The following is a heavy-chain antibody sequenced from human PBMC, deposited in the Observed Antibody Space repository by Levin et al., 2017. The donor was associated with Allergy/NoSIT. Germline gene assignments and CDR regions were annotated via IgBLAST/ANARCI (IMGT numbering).Heavy chain of an antibody. CDR1: GFTFGDYA. V-gene: IGHV3-49*03. J-gene: IGHJ3*02. Sequence: GGSLRLSCTASGFTFGDYAMSWFRQAPGKGLEWVGFIRSKAYGGTTEYAASVKGRFTISRDDSKSIAYLQMNSLKTEDTAVYYCTRDSAGVVMIDAFDIWGQGTMVTVSS. D-gene: IGHD2-21*01. CDR3: TRDSAGVVMIDAFDI. CDR2: IRSKAYGGTT.